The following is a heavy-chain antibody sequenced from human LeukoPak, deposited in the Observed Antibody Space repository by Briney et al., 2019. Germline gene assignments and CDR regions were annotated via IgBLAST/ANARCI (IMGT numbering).Heavy chain of an antibody. V-gene: IGHV1-3*01. CDR3: ARDAGLLWSGEPMYYFDY. Sequence: ASVKVSCKASGYTFTSYAMHWVRQAPGQRLEWMGWINAGNGNTKYSQKFQGRVTITRDTSASTAYMELSSLRSEDTAVYYCARDAGLLWSGEPMYYFDYWGQGTLVTVSS. CDR1: GYTFTSYA. D-gene: IGHD3-10*01. J-gene: IGHJ4*02. CDR2: INAGNGNT.